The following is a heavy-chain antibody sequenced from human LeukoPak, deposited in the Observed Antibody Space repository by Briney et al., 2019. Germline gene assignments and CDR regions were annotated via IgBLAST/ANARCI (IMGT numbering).Heavy chain of an antibody. J-gene: IGHJ6*04. Sequence: PGGSLRLSCAASGVTFSSYWMHWGRQAPGKGRVWVSRINSDGSSTSYADSVKGRFTISRDNAKNTLYLQMNSLRAEDTAVYYCARGRRGSYYYYYGMDVWGKGTTVTVSS. D-gene: IGHD3-16*01. CDR3: ARGRRGSYYYYYGMDV. CDR1: GVTFSSYW. V-gene: IGHV3-74*01. CDR2: INSDGSST.